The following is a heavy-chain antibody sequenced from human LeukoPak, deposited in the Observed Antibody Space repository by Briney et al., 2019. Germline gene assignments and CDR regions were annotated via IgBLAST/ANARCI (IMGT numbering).Heavy chain of an antibody. CDR1: GFTFSSYA. V-gene: IGHV3-30-3*01. D-gene: IGHD1-1*01. CDR3: ARDPGGNYYFDY. CDR2: ISYDGSNK. Sequence: GRSLRLSCAASGFTFSSYAMHWVRQAPGEGLEWVAVISYDGSNKYYADSVKGRFTISRDNSKNTLYLQMNSLRAEDTAVYYCARDPGGNYYFDYWGQGTLVTVSS. J-gene: IGHJ4*02.